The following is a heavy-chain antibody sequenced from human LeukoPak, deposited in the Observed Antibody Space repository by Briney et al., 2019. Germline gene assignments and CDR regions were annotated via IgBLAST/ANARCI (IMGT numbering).Heavy chain of an antibody. D-gene: IGHD3-10*01. CDR1: GFTFSNYS. CDR2: ISSSRNYI. J-gene: IGHJ4*02. V-gene: IGHV3-21*06. CDR3: ATDTELLWFGELLDY. Sequence: GGSLRLSCAVSGFTFSNYSMNWVRQAPGKGLEWVSSISSSRNYIYYANSVKGRFTISRDNAKNSLYLQMNSLRAEDTAVYYCATDTELLWFGELLDYWGQGTLVTVSS.